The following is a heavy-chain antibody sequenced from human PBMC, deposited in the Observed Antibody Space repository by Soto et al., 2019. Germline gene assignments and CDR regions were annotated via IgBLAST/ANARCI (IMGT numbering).Heavy chain of an antibody. CDR1: GYTFTSYG. CDR3: ARDRSPAYYDFWSGYYTRVESDGSPDAFDI. CDR2: ISAYNGNT. V-gene: IGHV1-18*01. Sequence: GASLKVSCKASGYTFTSYGISWVRQAPGQGLGWMGWISAYNGNTNYAQKLQGRVTMTTDTSTSTAYMELRSLRSDDTAVYYCARDRSPAYYDFWSGYYTRVESDGSPDAFDIWCQGIMVTLSS. D-gene: IGHD3-3*01. J-gene: IGHJ3*02.